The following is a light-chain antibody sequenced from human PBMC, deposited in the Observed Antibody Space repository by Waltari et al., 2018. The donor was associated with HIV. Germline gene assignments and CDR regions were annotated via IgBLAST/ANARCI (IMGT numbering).Light chain of an antibody. CDR2: GAS. Sequence: EIVLTQSPGTLSLSPGEKATLSCRASQSVNINYLAWYQHKPGQAPRLLIYGASSRATGIPDRFSGSGSGTDFTLTISRLEPEDSAVYYCQQYGGSPITFGQGIRLEIK. CDR3: QQYGGSPIT. CDR1: QSVNINY. J-gene: IGKJ5*01. V-gene: IGKV3-20*01.